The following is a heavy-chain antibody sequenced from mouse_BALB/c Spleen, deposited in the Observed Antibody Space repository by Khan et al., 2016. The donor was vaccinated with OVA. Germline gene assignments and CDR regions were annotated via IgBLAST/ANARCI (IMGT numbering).Heavy chain of an antibody. CDR3: ARNSYRYDFTY. D-gene: IGHD2-12*01. Sequence: QVTLKESGPGLVQPSQNLSITCTVSGFSLTTYGIHWVRQSPGKGLEWLGVIWSGGTTDYNAPFISRLSFTKDNSKRQVFFKMNSLQADDTAIYYCARNSYRYDFTYWGQGTLVTVSA. J-gene: IGHJ3*01. CDR2: IWSGGTT. V-gene: IGHV2-2*01. CDR1: GFSLTTYG.